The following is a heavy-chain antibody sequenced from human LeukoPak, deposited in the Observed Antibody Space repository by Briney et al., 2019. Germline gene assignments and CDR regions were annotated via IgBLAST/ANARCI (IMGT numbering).Heavy chain of an antibody. CDR3: AKADPFYSGSYRGAFDI. D-gene: IGHD1-26*01. J-gene: IGHJ3*02. Sequence: GGSLRLSCAASGFTFNIYAMSWVRQAPGKGLEWVSGISGSGGSTYYADSVKGRFTISRDNSKNTLYLQMNSLRGDDTAVYYCAKADPFYSGSYRGAFDIWAKGQWSPSLQ. CDR1: GFTFNIYA. V-gene: IGHV3-23*01. CDR2: ISGSGGST.